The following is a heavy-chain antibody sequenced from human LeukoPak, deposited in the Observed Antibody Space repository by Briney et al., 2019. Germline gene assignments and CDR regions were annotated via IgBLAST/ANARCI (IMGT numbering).Heavy chain of an antibody. CDR2: IHPDTGGT. D-gene: IGHD3-3*01. V-gene: IGHV1-2*02. CDR3: AREGVRDNKSFGY. Sequence: GASVTVSCKASGYTFTGFYFHWMRQAPGQGLEWVGCIHPDTGGTNYAQNFQGRVTMTRDTSISTAYMELDRLRSDDTAIYYCAREGVRDNKSFGYWGQGTLVTVSS. J-gene: IGHJ4*02. CDR1: GYTFTGFY.